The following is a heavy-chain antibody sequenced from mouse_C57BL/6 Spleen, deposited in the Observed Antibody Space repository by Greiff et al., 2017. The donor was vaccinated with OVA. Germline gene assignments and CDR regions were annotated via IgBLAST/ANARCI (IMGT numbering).Heavy chain of an antibody. Sequence: ESGPGILQSSQTLSLTCSFSGFSLSTSGMGVSWIRQPSGKGLEWLAHIYWDDDKRYNPSLKSRLTISKDTSRNQVFLKITSVDTADTATYYCARSDYGSSYGYFDVWGTGTTVTVSS. CDR1: GFSLSTSGMG. CDR2: IYWDDDK. CDR3: ARSDYGSSYGYFDV. V-gene: IGHV8-12*01. J-gene: IGHJ1*03. D-gene: IGHD1-1*01.